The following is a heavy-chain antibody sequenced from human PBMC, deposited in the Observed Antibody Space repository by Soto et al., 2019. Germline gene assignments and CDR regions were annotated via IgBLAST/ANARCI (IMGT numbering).Heavy chain of an antibody. Sequence: PGCSIKLSRAASGLTFTTYVMSWVRKVKGKGLEWVSTISGSGGSTYYADSVKGRFTISRDNAKNTLYLQMNGLRAEETAVYYCAKDQEGGSYGLFDFWGQGTLVTVSS. V-gene: IGHV3-23*01. J-gene: IGHJ4*01. CDR2: ISGSGGST. D-gene: IGHD1-26*01. CDR3: AKDQEGGSYGLFDF. CDR1: GLTFTTYV.